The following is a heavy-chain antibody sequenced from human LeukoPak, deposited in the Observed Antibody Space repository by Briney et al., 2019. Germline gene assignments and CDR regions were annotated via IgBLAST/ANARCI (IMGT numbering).Heavy chain of an antibody. J-gene: IGHJ6*02. CDR2: INHGEST. CDR1: GGSFSGYY. CDR3: ARGRTYYYDTSGYYPSIYYGMDV. D-gene: IGHD3-22*01. Sequence: PSETLSLTCAVSGGSFSGYYWYWIRQPPGKGLEWIGEINHGESTNYNRSLKSRATLSVDTSKNQFSLKLTSVTAADTAVYYCARGRTYYYDTSGYYPSIYYGMDVWGQGTTVIVSS. V-gene: IGHV4-34*01.